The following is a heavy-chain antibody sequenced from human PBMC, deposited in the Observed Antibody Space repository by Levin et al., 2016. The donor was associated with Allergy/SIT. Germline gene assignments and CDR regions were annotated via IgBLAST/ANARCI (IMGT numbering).Heavy chain of an antibody. CDR3: ARALGYNWNDGGALDAFDI. J-gene: IGHJ3*02. CDR2: INWNGGRT. Sequence: WIRQPPGKGLEWVSAINWNGGRTGYADSVRGRFTISRDNAENSLYLQMNSLRAEDTALYHCARALGYNWNDGGALDAFDIWGPGTMVTVSS. D-gene: IGHD1-1*01. V-gene: IGHV3-20*01.